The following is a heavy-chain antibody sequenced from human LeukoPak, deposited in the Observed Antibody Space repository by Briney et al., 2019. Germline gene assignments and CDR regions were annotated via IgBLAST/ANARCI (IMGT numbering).Heavy chain of an antibody. D-gene: IGHD3-22*01. CDR2: INHSGST. CDR1: GGSFSGYY. CDR3: ARRSGYYDSSGYYYGAFDI. V-gene: IGHV4-34*01. Sequence: PSETLSLTCAVYGGSFSGYYWSWIRQPPGKGLEWIGEINHSGSTNYNPSLKSRVTISVDTSKNQFSLKLSSVTAADTAEYYCARRSGYYDSSGYYYGAFDIWGQGTMVTVSS. J-gene: IGHJ3*02.